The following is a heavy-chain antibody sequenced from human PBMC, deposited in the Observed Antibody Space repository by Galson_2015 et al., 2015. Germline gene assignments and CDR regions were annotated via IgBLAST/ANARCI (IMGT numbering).Heavy chain of an antibody. CDR1: GFTFSSYA. CDR2: ISSNGGST. J-gene: IGHJ4*02. CDR3: ARDSFHSSSWYKRGDAEDDY. D-gene: IGHD6-13*01. Sequence: SLRLSCAASGFTFSSYAMHWVRQAPGKGLEYVSAISSNGGSTYYADSVKGRFTISRDNSKNTPYLQMSSLRSEDTAVYYCARDSFHSSSWYKRGDAEDDYWGQGTLVTVSS. V-gene: IGHV3-64D*06.